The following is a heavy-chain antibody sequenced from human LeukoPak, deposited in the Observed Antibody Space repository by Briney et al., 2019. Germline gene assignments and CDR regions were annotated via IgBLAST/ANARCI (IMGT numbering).Heavy chain of an antibody. D-gene: IGHD2/OR15-2a*01. CDR1: GYSISTGYY. CDR2: IYHSGST. V-gene: IGHV4-38-2*01. CDR3: ANGGDFYYFDY. J-gene: IGHJ4*02. Sequence: PSETLSLTCAVSGYSISTGYYWGWIRQPPGKGLEWIGSIYHSGSTYYNPSLKSRVTISVDTSKNQFSLKLSSVTAADTAVYYCANGGDFYYFDYWGQGTLVTVSS.